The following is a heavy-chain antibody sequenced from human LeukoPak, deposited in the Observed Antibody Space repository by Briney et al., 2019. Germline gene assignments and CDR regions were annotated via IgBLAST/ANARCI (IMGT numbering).Heavy chain of an antibody. CDR1: GFTFSSYS. CDR3: ARDKWELLNFDY. V-gene: IGHV3-21*01. J-gene: IGHJ4*02. CDR2: ISSSSSYI. D-gene: IGHD1-26*01. Sequence: GGSLRLSCAASGFTFSSYSMNWVRQAPGKGLEWVSSISSSSSYIYYADSVKGRFTISRDNAKNSLYLQMNSLRAEDTAVYYCARDKWELLNFDYWGQGTLVTVSS.